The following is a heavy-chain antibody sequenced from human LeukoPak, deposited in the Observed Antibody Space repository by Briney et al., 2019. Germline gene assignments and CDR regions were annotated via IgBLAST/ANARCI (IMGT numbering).Heavy chain of an antibody. Sequence: PGGSLRLSCAASGFTFSSYAMSWVRQAPGKGLEWVSAISGSGGSTYYADSVKGRFTISRDNSRNTVYLQTNSLRAEDSAVYHCARGPYCGGGTCYTLGAFDIWGQGTLASVSS. CDR1: GFTFSSYA. J-gene: IGHJ3*02. D-gene: IGHD2-15*01. CDR3: ARGPYCGGGTCYTLGAFDI. CDR2: ISGSGGST. V-gene: IGHV3-23*01.